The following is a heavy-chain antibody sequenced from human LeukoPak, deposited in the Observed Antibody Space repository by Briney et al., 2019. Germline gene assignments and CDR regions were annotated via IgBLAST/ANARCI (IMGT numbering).Heavy chain of an antibody. CDR2: ISAYNGNT. J-gene: IGHJ6*02. V-gene: IGHV1-18*01. D-gene: IGHD3-3*01. CDR1: GYTFTSYG. Sequence: GASVKVSCKASGYTFTSYGISWVRQAPGQGLEWMGWISAYNGNTNYAQKLQGRVTMTTDTSTSTAYMELRSLRSDDTAVYYCARDRVLRFLEWFPTGDYYYYYGMDVWGQGTTVTVSS. CDR3: ARDRVLRFLEWFPTGDYYYYYGMDV.